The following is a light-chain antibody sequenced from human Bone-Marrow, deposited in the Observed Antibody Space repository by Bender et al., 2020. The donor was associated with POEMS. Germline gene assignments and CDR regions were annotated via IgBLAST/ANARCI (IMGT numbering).Light chain of an antibody. V-gene: IGLV1-44*01. J-gene: IGLJ3*02. CDR3: AAWDADMSGGV. CDR1: NSNIGTTA. Sequence: QSVLTQPPSASGTPGQRVTISCSGSNSNIGTTAVNWYQQFPGTAPKLLIYSDNQRPSGGPDRVYAFKSGTSASLAMSGLQSEDEADYYWAAWDADMSGGVFGGGTKLTVL. CDR2: SDN.